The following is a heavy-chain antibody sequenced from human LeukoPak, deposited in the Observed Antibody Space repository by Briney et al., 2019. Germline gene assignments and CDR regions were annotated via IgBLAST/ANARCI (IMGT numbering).Heavy chain of an antibody. CDR1: GFTFSNYA. V-gene: IGHV3-23*01. D-gene: IGHD3-10*01. J-gene: IGHJ4*02. CDR3: AKDQGRGYGSGSFSSDY. CDR2: ISDSGGRT. Sequence: GGSLRLSCAASGFTFSNYAMTWVRQAPGKGLEWVSAISDSGGRTYYADSVEGRFTISRDNSKNEVYLQMNSLRAEDTAVYYCAKDQGRGYGSGSFSSDYWGQGTLVTVSS.